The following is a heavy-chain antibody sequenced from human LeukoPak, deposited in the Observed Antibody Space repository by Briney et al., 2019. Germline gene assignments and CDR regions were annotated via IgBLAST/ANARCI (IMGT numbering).Heavy chain of an antibody. J-gene: IGHJ5*02. CDR2: INHSGST. V-gene: IGHV4-34*01. CDR3: ARGDRVRYCSSTSCYRTYNWFDP. CDR1: GGSFSGYY. Sequence: PSETLSLTCAVYGGSFSGYYWSWIRQPPGKGLEWMGEINHSGSTNYNPSLKSRVTISVDTSKNQFSLKLSSVTAADTAVYYCARGDRVRYCSSTSCYRTYNWFDPWGQGTLVTVSS. D-gene: IGHD2-2*02.